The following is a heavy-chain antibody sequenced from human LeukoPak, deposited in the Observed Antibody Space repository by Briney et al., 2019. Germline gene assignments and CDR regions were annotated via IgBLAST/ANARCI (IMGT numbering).Heavy chain of an antibody. D-gene: IGHD3-10*01. CDR2: ISSSSSYI. J-gene: IGHJ4*02. CDR3: ARVIWFRESDY. Sequence: GGSLRLSCAASGFTFSSYSMNWVRQVPGKGLEWVSSISSSSSYIYYADSVKGRFTISRDNAKNSLYLQMNSLRAEDTAVYYCARVIWFRESDYWGQGTLVTVSS. CDR1: GFTFSSYS. V-gene: IGHV3-21*01.